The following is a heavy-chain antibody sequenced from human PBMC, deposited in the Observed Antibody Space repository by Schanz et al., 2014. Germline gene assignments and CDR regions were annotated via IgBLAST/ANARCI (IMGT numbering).Heavy chain of an antibody. J-gene: IGHJ4*02. CDR2: ISYDGSNK. CDR1: GFTFSSYG. D-gene: IGHD1-26*01. CDR3: ARDPVEGAPTPYYFDS. V-gene: IGHV3-30*03. Sequence: ESGGGVVQPGRSLRLSCAASGFTFSSYGMHWVRQAPGKGLEWVAVISYDGSNKYYADSVKGRFTISRDNTKNSVFLQMSSLRVEDTGLYFCARDPVEGAPTPYYFDSWGPGTLVTVSS.